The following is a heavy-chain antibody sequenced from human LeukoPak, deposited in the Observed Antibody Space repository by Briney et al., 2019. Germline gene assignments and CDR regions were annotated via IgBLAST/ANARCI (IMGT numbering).Heavy chain of an antibody. J-gene: IGHJ4*02. D-gene: IGHD3-9*01. V-gene: IGHV3-48*02. CDR1: GFSFIDYP. CDR2: IRTTAEGAKYA. CDR3: ATDQRYAFDY. Sequence: PGGSLRLSCATSGFSFIDYPMNWVRQAPGKGLEWISNIRTTAEGAKYAYYADSVKGRVTISRDDGKNTLYLHMNSLRDDDTAVYYCATDQRYAFDYWGQGILVTVSS.